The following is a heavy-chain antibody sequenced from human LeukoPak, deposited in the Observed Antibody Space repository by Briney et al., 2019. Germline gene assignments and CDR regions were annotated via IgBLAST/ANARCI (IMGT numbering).Heavy chain of an antibody. D-gene: IGHD3-10*01. CDR1: GGSISSGGYY. CDR3: ARGSFSMVRGVSLTFDY. CDR2: IYYSGST. Sequence: SETLSLTCTVSGGSISSGGYYLSWIRQHPGKGLEWIVYIYYSGSTYYNPSLKSRVTISVDTSKNQFSLKLSSVTAADTAVYYCARGSFSMVRGVSLTFDYWGQGTLVTVSS. J-gene: IGHJ4*02. V-gene: IGHV4-31*03.